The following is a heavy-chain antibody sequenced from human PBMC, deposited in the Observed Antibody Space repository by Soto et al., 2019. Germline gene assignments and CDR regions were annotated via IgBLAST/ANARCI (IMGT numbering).Heavy chain of an antibody. Sequence: GSLRLSCAASGFTFSVHWMSWVRQAPGKGLEWVARIKEDGSEKQYVDSVKGRFTISRDNAENSLYLQMNYVRAEDTAVYYCARSYCSGGSCLGFDAFDIWGQGTTVTVSS. CDR1: GFTFSVHW. V-gene: IGHV3-7*01. J-gene: IGHJ3*02. D-gene: IGHD2-15*01. CDR2: IKEDGSEK. CDR3: ARSYCSGGSCLGFDAFDI.